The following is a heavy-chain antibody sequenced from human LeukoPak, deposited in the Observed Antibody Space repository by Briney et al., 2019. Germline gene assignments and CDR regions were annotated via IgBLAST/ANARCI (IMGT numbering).Heavy chain of an antibody. CDR3: ATDGGLGIAVAGSFDY. Sequence: ASVKVSCKASGYTFTIYGISWVRQAPGQGLEWMGWVSAYNGNTNYAQRLQGRVTMTTDTSTSTAYMELRSLRSDDTAVYYCATDGGLGIAVAGSFDYWGQGTLVTVSS. J-gene: IGHJ4*02. V-gene: IGHV1-18*04. D-gene: IGHD6-19*01. CDR2: VSAYNGNT. CDR1: GYTFTIYG.